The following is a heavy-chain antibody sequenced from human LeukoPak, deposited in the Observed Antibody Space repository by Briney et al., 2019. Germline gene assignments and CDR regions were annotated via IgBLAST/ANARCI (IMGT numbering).Heavy chain of an antibody. D-gene: IGHD2-15*01. CDR2: INSDGSST. CDR1: GFTFSTYW. Sequence: GGSLRLSCAASGFTFSTYWMHWVRQAPGKGLVWVSHINSDGSSTSYADSVKGRFTISRDNAKNTLYLQMNSLRAEDTAVYYCARVGSGGSCYDYWGQGTLDTVSS. V-gene: IGHV3-74*01. CDR3: ARVGSGGSCYDY. J-gene: IGHJ4*02.